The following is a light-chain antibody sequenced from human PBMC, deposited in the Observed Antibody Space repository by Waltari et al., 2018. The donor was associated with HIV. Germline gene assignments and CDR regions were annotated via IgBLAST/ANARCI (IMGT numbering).Light chain of an antibody. CDR3: EAWDDSLRGVV. J-gene: IGLJ2*01. CDR2: RNN. V-gene: IGLV1-47*01. CDR1: SYNIGSNY. Sequence: QSVLTQPPSASGTPGQRVTISCSGSSYNIGSNYVYSYQQLPAPAPKILIYRNNKRPSGVPDRFSGSKSGTSASLAISVLRSEDEADYYCEAWDDSLRGVVFGGGTKLTVL.